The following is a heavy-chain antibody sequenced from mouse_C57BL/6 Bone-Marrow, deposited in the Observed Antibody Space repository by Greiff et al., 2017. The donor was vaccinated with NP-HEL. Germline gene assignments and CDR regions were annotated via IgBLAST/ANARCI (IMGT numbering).Heavy chain of an antibody. CDR3: ARREDLLWYCDY. CDR1: GYTFTSYT. Sequence: VQLQQSGAELARPGASVKMSCKASGYTFTSYTMHWVNQRPGQGLEWIGDINPSSGYTKYNQKFKDKATLTADKSSSTAYMQLSSLTSEDSAVYYCARREDLLWYCDYWGQGTTLTVSA. D-gene: IGHD2-1*01. J-gene: IGHJ2*01. CDR2: INPSSGYT. V-gene: IGHV1-4*01.